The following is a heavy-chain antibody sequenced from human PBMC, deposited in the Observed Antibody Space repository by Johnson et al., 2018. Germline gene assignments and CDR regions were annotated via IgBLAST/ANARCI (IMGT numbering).Heavy chain of an antibody. J-gene: IGHJ3*02. CDR3: AKHRWLQSDDAFYI. V-gene: IGHV3-23*04. Sequence: VQLVQSGGGLVHPGGSLRLSCTASGFTFSRYAMNWVRQAPGKGLKCVSGIGGSGGSGGSTYYADSVKGRFTISRDNSKNTLSLQMHSLRPEDTAVYYCAKHRWLQSDDAFYIWGQGTMVTVSS. CDR1: GFTFSRYA. D-gene: IGHD5-24*01. CDR2: IGGSGGSGGST.